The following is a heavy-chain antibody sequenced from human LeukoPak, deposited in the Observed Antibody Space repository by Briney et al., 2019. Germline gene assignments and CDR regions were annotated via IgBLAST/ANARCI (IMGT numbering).Heavy chain of an antibody. D-gene: IGHD2-21*01. Sequence: ASVNVSCKASGGTFSSYVISWVRQAPGQGLEWMGGIIPIFGTANYAQKFQGRVTITADESTSTAYMELSSLRSEDTAVYYCASSFCGGDCYSADDAFDIWGQGTMVTVSS. CDR1: GGTFSSYV. CDR3: ASSFCGGDCYSADDAFDI. J-gene: IGHJ3*02. CDR2: IIPIFGTA. V-gene: IGHV1-69*13.